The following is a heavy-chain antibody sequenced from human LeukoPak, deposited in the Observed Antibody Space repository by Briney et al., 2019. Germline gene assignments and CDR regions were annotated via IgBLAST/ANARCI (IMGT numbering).Heavy chain of an antibody. CDR1: GFTFSSYE. D-gene: IGHD3-10*01. J-gene: IGHJ4*02. Sequence: GGSLRLSCAASGFTFSSYEMNWVRQAPGKGLEWVSYISTSGSTIYYADSVKGRFTISRDNAKNSLYLQMNSLRAEDTAVYYCAREMGWFGESIVDYWGQGTLVTVSS. CDR3: AREMGWFGESIVDY. V-gene: IGHV3-48*03. CDR2: ISTSGSTI.